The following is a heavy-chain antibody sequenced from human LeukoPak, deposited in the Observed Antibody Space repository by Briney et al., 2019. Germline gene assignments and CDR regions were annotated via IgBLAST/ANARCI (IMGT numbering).Heavy chain of an antibody. CDR2: IIPIFGTA. CDR1: GGTFSSYA. CDR3: AKDLVGAFDY. J-gene: IGHJ4*02. V-gene: IGHV1-69*13. Sequence: ASVKVSCKASGGTFSSYAISWVRQAPGQGLEWMGGIIPIFGTANYAQKFQGRVTITADESTSTAYMELSSLRAEDTAVYYCAKDLVGAFDYWGQGTLVTVSS. D-gene: IGHD1-26*01.